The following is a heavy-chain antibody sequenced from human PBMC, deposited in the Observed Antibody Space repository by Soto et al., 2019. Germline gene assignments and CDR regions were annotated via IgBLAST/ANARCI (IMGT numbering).Heavy chain of an antibody. Sequence: XXSLRLTFAASGFTFSSYSMHWVPQAPGKGLEWVSYISSSSSTIYYADSVKGRFTISRDNAKNSLYLQMNSLRDEDTAVYYCAGYGYSAYYGMDVWGQGTTVTVSS. CDR2: ISSSSSTI. CDR1: GFTFSSYS. J-gene: IGHJ6*02. V-gene: IGHV3-48*02. D-gene: IGHD5-18*01. CDR3: AGYGYSAYYGMDV.